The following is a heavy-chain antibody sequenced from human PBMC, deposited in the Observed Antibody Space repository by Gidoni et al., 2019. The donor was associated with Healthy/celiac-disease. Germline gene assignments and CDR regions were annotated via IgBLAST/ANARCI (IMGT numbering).Heavy chain of an antibody. CDR1: GFTFSSYG. V-gene: IGHV3-33*01. CDR3: ARDGGNGGNWFDP. D-gene: IGHD2-15*01. Sequence: QVQLVESGGGVVQPGRSLRLSCAASGFTFSSYGMHWVRQAPGKGLEWVAVIWYDGSNKYYADSVKGRFTISRDNSKNTLYLQMNSLRAEDTAVYYCARDGGNGGNWFDPWGQGTLVTVSS. J-gene: IGHJ5*02. CDR2: IWYDGSNK.